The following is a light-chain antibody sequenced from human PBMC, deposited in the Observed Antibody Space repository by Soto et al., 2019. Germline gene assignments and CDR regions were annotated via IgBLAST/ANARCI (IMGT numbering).Light chain of an antibody. CDR2: DYT. Sequence: QLVLTQPPSVSGAPGQRVTISCTGTSSNIGKGYNVHWYQQLPGTAPKLLINDYTKRPSGVPDRFSGSKSGATASLAITGLQAEDEADYYCQSYDSSLSGSVFGGGTKVTVL. CDR1: SSNIGKGYN. V-gene: IGLV1-40*01. J-gene: IGLJ2*01. CDR3: QSYDSSLSGSV.